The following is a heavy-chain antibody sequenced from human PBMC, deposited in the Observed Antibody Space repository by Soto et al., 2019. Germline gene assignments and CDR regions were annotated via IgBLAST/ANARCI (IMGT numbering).Heavy chain of an antibody. J-gene: IGHJ6*02. CDR2: INHSGST. V-gene: IGHV4-34*01. Sequence: PSETLSLTCAVYGGSFSGYYWSWIRQPPGKGLEWIGEINHSGSTNYNPSLKSRVTISVDTSKNQFSLKLSSVTAADTAVYYCARGLLAARGYYYGMDVWGQGTTVTVS. CDR1: GGSFSGYY. D-gene: IGHD6-6*01. CDR3: ARGLLAARGYYYGMDV.